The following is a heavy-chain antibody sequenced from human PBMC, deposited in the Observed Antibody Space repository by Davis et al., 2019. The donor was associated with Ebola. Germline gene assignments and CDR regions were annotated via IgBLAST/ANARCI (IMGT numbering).Heavy chain of an antibody. V-gene: IGHV1-46*01. D-gene: IGHD6-13*01. CDR2: INPSGLST. J-gene: IGHJ4*02. CDR1: GYTLTRKY. CDR3: AKDIGVRPAGTYYFDY. Sequence: ASVTVSCKAPGYTLTRKYMHWLRQPPAQGLDWMAIINPSGLSTNYAEKFQGSVTVTRDTSTSTVYMELSSLRAEDTALYYCAKDIGVRPAGTYYFDYWGQGNLVTVSS.